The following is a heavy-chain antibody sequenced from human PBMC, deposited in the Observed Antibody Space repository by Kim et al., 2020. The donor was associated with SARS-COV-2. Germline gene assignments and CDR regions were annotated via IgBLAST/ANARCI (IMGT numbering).Heavy chain of an antibody. Sequence: GGSLRLSCVASGFTFSNYAMNWVRQAPGKGLEWVSGISATGGTTYYADSVKGRFTISRDNSKNALYLQMNSLRAEDTAVYYCAKDRREYGTTYFDYWGQGTLVTVSS. CDR2: ISATGGTT. V-gene: IGHV3-23*01. D-gene: IGHD1-1*01. CDR3: AKDRREYGTTYFDY. CDR1: GFTFSNYA. J-gene: IGHJ4*02.